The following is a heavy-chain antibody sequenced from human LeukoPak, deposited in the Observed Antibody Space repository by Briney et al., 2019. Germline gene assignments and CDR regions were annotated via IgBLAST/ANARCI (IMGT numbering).Heavy chain of an antibody. J-gene: IGHJ4*02. Sequence: GSLRLSCAASGFTFSSYWMHWVRQAPGKGLVWVSHINSDGSSTSYADSVKGRFTISRDNAKNTLYLQMNSLRAEDTAVYYCARGQRGIITDYWGQGTLVTVSS. CDR3: ARGQRGIITDY. V-gene: IGHV3-74*01. CDR1: GFTFSSYW. D-gene: IGHD7-27*01. CDR2: INSDGSST.